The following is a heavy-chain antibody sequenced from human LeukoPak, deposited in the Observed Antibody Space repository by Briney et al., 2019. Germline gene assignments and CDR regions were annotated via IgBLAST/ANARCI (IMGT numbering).Heavy chain of an antibody. CDR1: GGSISSSSYY. CDR3: ATQPRYDFWSGYYTGSYYYYYMDV. Sequence: SETLSLTCTVSGGSISSSSYYWGWLRQPPGKGLEWIGSIYYSGSTYYHPSLKSRVTISVDTSKNQFSLKLSSVTAADTAVYYCATQPRYDFWSGYYTGSYYYYYMDVWGKGTTVTVSS. V-gene: IGHV4-39*01. J-gene: IGHJ6*03. CDR2: IYYSGST. D-gene: IGHD3-3*01.